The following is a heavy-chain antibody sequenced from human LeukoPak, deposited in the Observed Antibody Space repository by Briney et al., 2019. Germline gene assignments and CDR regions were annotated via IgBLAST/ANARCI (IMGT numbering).Heavy chain of an antibody. D-gene: IGHD6-19*01. CDR1: GYSFTSYW. J-gene: IGHJ4*02. Sequence: GGSLKISCKGSGYSFTSYWIGWVRQMPGKGLEWMGIIYPGDSDTRYSPSFQGQVTISADKSISTSYLQWSSLKASDTAMYYCARPRYPGTYGYSSGWYGSYFDYWGQGTLVTVSS. CDR2: IYPGDSDT. V-gene: IGHV5-51*01. CDR3: ARPRYPGTYGYSSGWYGSYFDY.